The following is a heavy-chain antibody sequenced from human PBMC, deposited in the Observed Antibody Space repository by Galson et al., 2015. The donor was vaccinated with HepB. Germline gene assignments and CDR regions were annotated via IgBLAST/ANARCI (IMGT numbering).Heavy chain of an antibody. Sequence: SLRLSCAASGFTFSGFGMHWVRQAPGKGLQWVALIWADGSKQHYADSVKGRFTISRDNSENTQLLQMNSLRAEDSAVYYCVREVASGWYYFDYWGQGTLVTVSS. J-gene: IGHJ4*02. CDR1: GFTFSGFG. D-gene: IGHD6-19*01. CDR2: IWADGSKQ. V-gene: IGHV3-33*01. CDR3: VREVASGWYYFDY.